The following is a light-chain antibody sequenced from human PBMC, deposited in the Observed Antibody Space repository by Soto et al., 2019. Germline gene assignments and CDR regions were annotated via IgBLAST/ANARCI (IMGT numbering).Light chain of an antibody. J-gene: IGLJ1*01. CDR2: AVS. CDR3: SSYTSSSTLGV. Sequence: QCALTQPASVSGSPGRSITISCTGTSSDVGYYDYVSWYQQHPGKAPKLMIYAVSSRPSGVSNRFSGSKSGNTASLTISGLQAEDEADYYCSSYTSSSTLGVFGTGTKATVL. CDR1: SSDVGYYDY. V-gene: IGLV2-14*01.